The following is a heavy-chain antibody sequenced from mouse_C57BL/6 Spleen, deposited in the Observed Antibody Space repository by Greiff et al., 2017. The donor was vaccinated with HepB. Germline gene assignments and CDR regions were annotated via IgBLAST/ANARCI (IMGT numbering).Heavy chain of an antibody. V-gene: IGHV5-17*01. J-gene: IGHJ4*01. Sequence: EVKVVESGGGLVKPGGSLKLSCAASGFTFSDYGMHWVRQAPEKGLEWVAYISSGSSTIYYADTVKGRFTISRDNAKNTLFLQMTSLRSEDTAMYYCATSWIYDGPTVYYYAMDYWGQGTSVTVSS. D-gene: IGHD2-3*01. CDR2: ISSGSSTI. CDR3: ATSWIYDGPTVYYYAMDY. CDR1: GFTFSDYG.